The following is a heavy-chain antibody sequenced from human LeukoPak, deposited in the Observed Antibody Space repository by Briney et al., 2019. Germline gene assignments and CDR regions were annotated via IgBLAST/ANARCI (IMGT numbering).Heavy chain of an antibody. CDR2: ISSSGSTI. V-gene: IGHV3-48*03. D-gene: IGHD3-10*01. Sequence: GGSLRLSCAASGFTFSSYGMNWVRQAPGKGLEWVSYISSSGSTIYYADSVKGRFTISRDNAKNSLYLQMNSLRAEDTAVYYCARESEWFGELLYHNWFDPWGQGTLVTVSS. J-gene: IGHJ5*02. CDR3: ARESEWFGELLYHNWFDP. CDR1: GFTFSSYG.